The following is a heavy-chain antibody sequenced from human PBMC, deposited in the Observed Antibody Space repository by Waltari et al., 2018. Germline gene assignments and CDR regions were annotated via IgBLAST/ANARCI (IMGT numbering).Heavy chain of an antibody. V-gene: IGHV1-2*02. CDR2: INPDNGGT. CDR3: ARRTSSADAP. CDR1: GYSCADYF. J-gene: IGHJ5*02. Sequence: QVQLVQSGAEVKQPGASVTVSCKASGYSCADYFLHWVRQAPGQGLEWMGWINPDNGGTNYSQMFQGRLVLTRDTSINTAYMQLTSLTSDDTAVYYCARRTSSADAPWGQGTLVTVSS.